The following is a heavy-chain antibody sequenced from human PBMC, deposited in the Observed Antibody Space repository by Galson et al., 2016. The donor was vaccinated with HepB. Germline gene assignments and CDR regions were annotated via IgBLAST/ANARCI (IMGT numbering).Heavy chain of an antibody. Sequence: SVKVSCKASGYAFTRYGITWVRQAPGQGLEWMGWISGYNGLRNYAQKFRSRVTMTTDTSTNVAYMGLRSLRSDDTAVYYCARDRNPINWYFDLWGRGTLVTVSS. CDR1: GYAFTRYG. CDR2: ISGYNGLR. V-gene: IGHV1-18*04. J-gene: IGHJ2*01. CDR3: ARDRNPINWYFDL.